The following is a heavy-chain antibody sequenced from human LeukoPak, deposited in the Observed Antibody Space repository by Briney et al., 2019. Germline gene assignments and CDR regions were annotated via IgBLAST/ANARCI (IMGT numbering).Heavy chain of an antibody. CDR1: GFTFSSYD. Sequence: GGSLRLSCAASGFTFSSYDMHWVRQATGTGLEWVSAIGTAGDTYYPGSVKGRFTISRENAKNSLYLQMNSLRAGDTAVYYCARGVWAYSGSYYFDYWGQGTLVTVSS. J-gene: IGHJ4*02. V-gene: IGHV3-13*01. CDR3: ARGVWAYSGSYYFDY. CDR2: IGTAGDT. D-gene: IGHD1-26*01.